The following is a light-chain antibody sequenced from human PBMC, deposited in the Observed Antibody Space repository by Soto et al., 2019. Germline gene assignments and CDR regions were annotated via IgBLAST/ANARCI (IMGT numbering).Light chain of an antibody. Sequence: QSVLTQPASVSGSPGQSITISCTGTSSDVGGYNSVSWYQQHPGKAPKLMIYEVSNRPSGVSNRFSGSNSGNTASLTISGLQAEDEADYYCSSYTTSSTLLYVFGTGTKLTVL. V-gene: IGLV2-14*01. CDR1: SSDVGGYNS. J-gene: IGLJ1*01. CDR3: SSYTTSSTLLYV. CDR2: EVS.